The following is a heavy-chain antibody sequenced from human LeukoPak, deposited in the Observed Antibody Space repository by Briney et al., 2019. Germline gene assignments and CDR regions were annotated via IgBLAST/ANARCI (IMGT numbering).Heavy chain of an antibody. CDR1: GYSISGGYY. CDR2: IFQSVST. Sequence: SETLSLTCTVSGYSISGGYYWGWIRQPPGKGLEWIGTIFQSVSTYYNPSLKSRVTTSVDTSKNQFSLKLSSVTAADTAVYYCARNNSNGFDFWSQGTLVSVSS. J-gene: IGHJ4*02. D-gene: IGHD6-19*01. CDR3: ARNNSNGFDF. V-gene: IGHV4-38-2*02.